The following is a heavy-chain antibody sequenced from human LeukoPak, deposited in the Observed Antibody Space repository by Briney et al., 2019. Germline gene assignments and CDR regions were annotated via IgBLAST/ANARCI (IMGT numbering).Heavy chain of an antibody. J-gene: IGHJ6*02. CDR1: GGSIGSSGFY. CDR2: IYYPEST. D-gene: IGHD6-19*01. CDR3: VRHVSSGWDYYNGLDV. V-gene: IGHV4-39*01. Sequence: SETLSLTCKVSGGSIGSSGFYWGWIRQPPGKGLEWIGRIYYPESTHYNPSLESRVTISVDTSKYQVSLTLSSVTATDTAVYYCVRHVSSGWDYYNGLDVWGQGTTVTVSS.